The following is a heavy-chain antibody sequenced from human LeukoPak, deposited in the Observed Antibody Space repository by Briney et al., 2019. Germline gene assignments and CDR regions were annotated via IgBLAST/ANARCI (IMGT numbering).Heavy chain of an antibody. Sequence: SETLSLTCAVSGYSISSGYYWGWIRQPPGKGLEWIGYIYYSGSTNYNPSLKSRVTISVDTSKNQFSLKLSSVTAADTAVYYCARGRTRYCSGGSCPQGWFDPWGQGTLVTVSS. J-gene: IGHJ5*02. CDR3: ARGRTRYCSGGSCPQGWFDP. D-gene: IGHD2-15*01. V-gene: IGHV4-61*01. CDR1: GYSISSGYY. CDR2: IYYSGST.